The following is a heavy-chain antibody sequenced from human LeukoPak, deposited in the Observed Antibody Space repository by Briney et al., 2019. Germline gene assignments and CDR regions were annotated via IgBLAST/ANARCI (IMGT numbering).Heavy chain of an antibody. CDR2: FYSSGNT. Sequence: PSETLSLTCTVSGDSIRSDYWSWVRQPAGKGLEWIGRFYSSGNTYYNTSLNSRVTISVDTSKNHFSLKMTSVTAADTAVYYCLTGGFGTPSAVLQWGPKPRTKYFQHWGQGTLVIVSS. CDR3: LTGGFGTPSAVLQWGPKPRTKYFQH. CDR1: GDSIRSDY. D-gene: IGHD7-27*01. J-gene: IGHJ1*01. V-gene: IGHV4-4*07.